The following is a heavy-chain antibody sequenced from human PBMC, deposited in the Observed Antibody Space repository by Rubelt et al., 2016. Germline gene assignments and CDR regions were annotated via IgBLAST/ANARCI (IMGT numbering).Heavy chain of an antibody. Sequence: LQLQESGPGLVKPSETLSLTCTVSGGSISSSSYYWGWIRQPPGKGLEWVGRIKSKTDGGTTDYAAPVKGRFTISRDESKNTLYLQMNSLKTEDTAVYYCTTDRYYYDSSGFPWFDPWGQGTLVTVSS. CDR3: TTDRYYYDSSGFPWFDP. CDR2: IKSKTDGGTT. J-gene: IGHJ5*02. V-gene: IGHV3-15*01. D-gene: IGHD3-22*01. CDR1: GGSISSSSYY.